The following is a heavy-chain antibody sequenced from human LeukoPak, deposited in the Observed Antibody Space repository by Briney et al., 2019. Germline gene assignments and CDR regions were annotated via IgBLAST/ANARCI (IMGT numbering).Heavy chain of an antibody. CDR1: GFTVSSNY. CDR3: ARDRLLEDREYNYYYYMDV. D-gene: IGHD3-3*01. Sequence: GGSLRLSCAASGFTVSSNYMNWVRQAPGKGLEWVSSISSSSSYIYYADSVKGRFTISRDNAKNSLYLQMNSLRVEDTAVYYCARDRLLEDREYNYYYYMDVWGKGTTVTVSS. CDR2: ISSSSSYI. V-gene: IGHV3-21*01. J-gene: IGHJ6*03.